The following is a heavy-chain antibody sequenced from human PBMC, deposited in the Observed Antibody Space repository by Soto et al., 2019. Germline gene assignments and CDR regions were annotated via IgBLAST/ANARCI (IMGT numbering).Heavy chain of an antibody. CDR3: AREDCSGGSCYDTQNYYYYGMDV. Sequence: ASVKVACKASGYTFTSYAMHWVRKAPGQRLAWMGWINAGNGNTKYSQKFQGRVTITRDTSASTAYMELSSLRSEDTAVYYCAREDCSGGSCYDTQNYYYYGMDVWGQGTTVTVSS. CDR1: GYTFTSYA. J-gene: IGHJ6*02. D-gene: IGHD2-15*01. CDR2: INAGNGNT. V-gene: IGHV1-3*01.